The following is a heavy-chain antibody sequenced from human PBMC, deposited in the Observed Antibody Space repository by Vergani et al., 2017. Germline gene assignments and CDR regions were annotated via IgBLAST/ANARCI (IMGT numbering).Heavy chain of an antibody. D-gene: IGHD6-13*01. V-gene: IGHV4-31*03. CDR3: VGVGIAAAGTHPFDY. Sequence: QVQLQESGPGLVKPSQTLSLTCTVSGGSISSGGYYWSWHRQHPGKGLEWIGYIYYSGSTYYNPSLKSRVTISVDTSKNQFSLKLSSVTAAATAVYYCVGVGIAAAGTHPFDYWGQATLVTVSS. CDR2: IYYSGST. J-gene: IGHJ4*02. CDR1: GGSISSGGYY.